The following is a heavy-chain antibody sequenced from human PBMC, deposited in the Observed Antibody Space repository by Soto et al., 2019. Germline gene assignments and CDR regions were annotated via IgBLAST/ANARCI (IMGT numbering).Heavy chain of an antibody. CDR2: IVVGSGNT. Sequence: SVKVSCKASGFTFTNSAVQWVRQARGQRLEWIGWIVVGSGNTNYAQNFQERVTISRDMSTSTAYMELSSLRSEDTAVYYCAAEAKISWPIHGMDVWAQGTTVTVSS. J-gene: IGHJ6*02. CDR3: AAEAKISWPIHGMDV. V-gene: IGHV1-58*01. D-gene: IGHD6-13*01. CDR1: GFTFTNSA.